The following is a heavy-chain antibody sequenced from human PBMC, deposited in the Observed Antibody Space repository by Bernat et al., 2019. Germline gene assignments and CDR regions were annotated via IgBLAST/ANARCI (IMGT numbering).Heavy chain of an antibody. CDR3: ARDRPPDIVVGPAAMPWGYYYYGMDV. CDR1: GYTFTSYG. J-gene: IGHJ6*02. CDR2: ISAYNGNT. V-gene: IGHV1-18*01. D-gene: IGHD2-2*01. Sequence: QVQLVQSGAEVKKPGASVKVSCKASGYTFTSYGISWVRQAPGQGLEWIGWISAYNGNTNYAQKLQGRVTMTTDTSTSTAYMELRSLRSDDTAVYYCARDRPPDIVVGPAAMPWGYYYYGMDVWGQGTTVTVSS.